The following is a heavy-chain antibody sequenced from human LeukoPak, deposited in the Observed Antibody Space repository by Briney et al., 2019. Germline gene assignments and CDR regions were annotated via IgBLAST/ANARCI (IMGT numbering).Heavy chain of an antibody. CDR2: IGTAGDT. Sequence: LSGGSLRLSCAASGFTFSSYDMHWVRQATGKGLEWVSAIGTAGDTYYPGSVKGRFTISRENAKNSLYLQMNSPRAEDTAVYYCARVGYSSGWPAFDYWGQGTLVTVSS. D-gene: IGHD6-19*01. V-gene: IGHV3-13*01. CDR1: GFTFSSYD. J-gene: IGHJ4*02. CDR3: ARVGYSSGWPAFDY.